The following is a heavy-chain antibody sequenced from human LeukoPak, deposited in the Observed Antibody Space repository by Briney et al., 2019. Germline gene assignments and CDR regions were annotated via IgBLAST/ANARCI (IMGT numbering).Heavy chain of an antibody. D-gene: IGHD3-16*01. CDR2: ISGSGSST. CDR3: ANGGARGMDV. J-gene: IGHJ6*02. Sequence: PGGSLRLSCAASGFSFSSYAMSWVRQAPGKGLEWVSAISGSGSSTYYADSVKGRFTISRDNSKNTLHLQMSSLRAEDTAVYYCANGGARGMDVWGQGTTVTVSS. CDR1: GFSFSSYA. V-gene: IGHV3-23*01.